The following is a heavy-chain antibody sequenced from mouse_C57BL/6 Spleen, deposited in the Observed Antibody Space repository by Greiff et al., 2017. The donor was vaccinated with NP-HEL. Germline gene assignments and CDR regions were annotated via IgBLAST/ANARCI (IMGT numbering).Heavy chain of an antibody. CDR3: ARSWSTVYYFDY. CDR1: GYAFTNYL. CDR2: INTGSGGT. Sequence: VQLQQSGAELVRPGPSVKVSCKASGYAFTNYLIEWVKQRPGQGLEWIGVINTGSGGTNYNEKIKGKAILTADKSSSTAYMQISSLTSEDSAVYCCARSWSTVYYFDYWGQGTTLTVSS. V-gene: IGHV1-54*01. D-gene: IGHD1-1*01. J-gene: IGHJ2*01.